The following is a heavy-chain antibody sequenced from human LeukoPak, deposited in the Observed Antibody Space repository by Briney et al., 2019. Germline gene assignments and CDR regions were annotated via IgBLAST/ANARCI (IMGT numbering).Heavy chain of an antibody. J-gene: IGHJ4*02. CDR1: GYSFTTYW. CDR2: IYPGDSDA. D-gene: IGHD3-10*01. Sequence: GESLKISCQGSGYSFTTYWIGWVRQMPGKGLECMGIIYPGDSDARYSPSFQGQVTISADKSINTAYLQWSSLKASDTAMYYCARLGTYWSNYYFEYWGQGTLVTVSS. CDR3: ARLGTYWSNYYFEY. V-gene: IGHV5-51*01.